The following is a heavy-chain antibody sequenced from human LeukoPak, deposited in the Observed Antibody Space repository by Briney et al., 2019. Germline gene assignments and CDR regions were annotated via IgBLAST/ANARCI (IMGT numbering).Heavy chain of an antibody. CDR2: ISWNSGSI. V-gene: IGHV3-9*01. D-gene: IGHD6-19*01. CDR1: GFTFDDYA. J-gene: IGHJ4*02. CDR3: AKGAGIAVAGPYFDY. Sequence: GGSLRLSCAASGFTFDDYAMHWVRQAPGKGLEWVSGISWNSGSIGYADSVEGRFTISRDNAKNSLYLQMNSLRAEDTALYYCAKGAGIAVAGPYFDYWGQGTLVTVSS.